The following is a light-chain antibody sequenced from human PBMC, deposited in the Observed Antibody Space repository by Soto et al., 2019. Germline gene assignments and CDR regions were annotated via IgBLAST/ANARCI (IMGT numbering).Light chain of an antibody. V-gene: IGKV3-11*01. CDR1: QSVGTS. CDR2: DAA. Sequence: DIVLTQSPATLSLSPGDRATLSCRASQSVGTSLAWYKQQPGQAPRLLIHDAAYRASGIPERFSGSGSGTAFSRSISSLEPDDFAVYYCQHRSSWPRSFGRGTKVEV. CDR3: QHRSSWPRS. J-gene: IGKJ1*01.